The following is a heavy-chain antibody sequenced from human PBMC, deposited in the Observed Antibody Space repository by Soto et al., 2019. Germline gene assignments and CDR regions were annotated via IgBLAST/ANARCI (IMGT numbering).Heavy chain of an antibody. Sequence: GGSLRLSCAAPEFSFSSYAIHCIRQAPGKGLEWVAVISFDGNIIHYADSVKGRFIISRDNSKNTLYLQMHSLSGEDTAVYYCARTFGTITYYFDYWGQGTLVTVSS. D-gene: IGHD3-3*01. J-gene: IGHJ4*02. CDR3: ARTFGTITYYFDY. V-gene: IGHV3-30-3*01. CDR2: ISFDGNII. CDR1: EFSFSSYA.